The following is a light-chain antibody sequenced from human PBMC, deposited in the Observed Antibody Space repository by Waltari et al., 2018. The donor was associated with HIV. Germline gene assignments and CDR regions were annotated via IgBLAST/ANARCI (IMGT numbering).Light chain of an antibody. CDR3: QQSYSIPPA. Sequence: TITCRASQSISNYLNWYQQKPGKAPKFLIYAASTLQSGVPSRFSGGGSGTDFTLTISSLQPEDFGTYYCQQSYSIPPAFGPGTRVDIK. CDR2: AAS. CDR1: QSISNY. J-gene: IGKJ3*01. V-gene: IGKV1-39*01.